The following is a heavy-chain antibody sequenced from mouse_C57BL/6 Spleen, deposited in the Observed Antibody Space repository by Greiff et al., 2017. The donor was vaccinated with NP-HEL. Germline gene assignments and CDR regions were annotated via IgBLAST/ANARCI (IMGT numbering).Heavy chain of an antibody. D-gene: IGHD2-12*01. J-gene: IGHJ2*02. V-gene: IGHV1-59*01. Sequence: QVQLQQPGAELVRPGTSVKLSCKASGYTFTSYWMHWVKQRPGQGLEWIGVIDPSDSYTNYNQKFKGKATLTVDTSSSTAYMQLSSLTSEDSAVYYCARARKYDQYSFDYWGQGTSLTVSS. CDR3: ARARKYDQYSFDY. CDR1: GYTFTSYW. CDR2: IDPSDSYT.